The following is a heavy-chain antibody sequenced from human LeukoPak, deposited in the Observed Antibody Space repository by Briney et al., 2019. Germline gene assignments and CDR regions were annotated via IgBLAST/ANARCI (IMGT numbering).Heavy chain of an antibody. CDR1: GFTFDDYG. J-gene: IGHJ4*02. Sequence: AGGSLRLSCAASGFTFDDYGMGWVRQAPGRGLEWVSGINLKGGSIVYADSVKGRFTISRDNAKNSLYLQMNSLRAEDTALYYCARVDSDCSGGSCYTGLFDYWGQGTLVTVSS. V-gene: IGHV3-20*04. CDR2: INLKGGSI. D-gene: IGHD2-15*01. CDR3: ARVDSDCSGGSCYTGLFDY.